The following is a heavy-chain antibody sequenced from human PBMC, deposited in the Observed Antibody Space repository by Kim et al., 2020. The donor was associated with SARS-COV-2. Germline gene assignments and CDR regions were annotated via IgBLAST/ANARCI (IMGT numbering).Heavy chain of an antibody. CDR3: AKEHSSSWTGNWFDP. D-gene: IGHD6-13*01. V-gene: IGHV3-23*01. CDR1: GFTFSSYA. Sequence: GGSLRLSCAASGFTFSSYAMSWVRQAPGKGLEWVSAISGSGGSTYYADSVKGRFTISRDNSKNTLYLQINSLRAEDTAVYYCAKEHSSSWTGNWFDPWGQGTLVTVSS. J-gene: IGHJ5*02. CDR2: ISGSGGST.